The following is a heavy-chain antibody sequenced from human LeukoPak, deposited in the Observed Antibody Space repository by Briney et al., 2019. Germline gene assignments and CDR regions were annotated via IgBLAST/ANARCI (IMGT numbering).Heavy chain of an antibody. CDR2: ISSSGSII. Sequence: GGSLRLSCASSGFAFSDYEMNWVRQAPGKGLEWVSYISSSGSIIYYADSVKGRFTISRDNAKNSLYLQMNSLRAEDTAVYYCARGSGNYYYWGQGTLVTVSS. D-gene: IGHD1-26*01. J-gene: IGHJ4*02. CDR3: ARGSGNYYY. V-gene: IGHV3-48*03. CDR1: GFAFSDYE.